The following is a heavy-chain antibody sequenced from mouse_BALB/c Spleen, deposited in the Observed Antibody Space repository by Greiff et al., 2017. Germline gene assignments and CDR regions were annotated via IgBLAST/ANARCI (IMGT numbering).Heavy chain of an antibody. CDR3: ARYVTTGGRYYAMDY. CDR2: SRNKANDYTT. CDR1: GFTFSDFY. Sequence: EVKVVESGGGLVQPGGSLRLSCATSGFTFSDFYMEWVRQPPGKRLEWIAASRNKANDYTTEYSASVKGRFIVSRDTSQSILYLQMNALRAEDTAIYYCARYVTTGGRYYAMDYWGQGTSVTVSS. V-gene: IGHV7-1*02. D-gene: IGHD2-12*01. J-gene: IGHJ4*01.